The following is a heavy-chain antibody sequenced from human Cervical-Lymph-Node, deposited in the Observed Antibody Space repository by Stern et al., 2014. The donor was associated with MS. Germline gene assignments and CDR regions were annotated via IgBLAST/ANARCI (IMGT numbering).Heavy chain of an antibody. V-gene: IGHV7-4-1*02. J-gene: IGHJ4*02. CDR2: INTTTGNP. CDR1: GYNLTTFA. CDR3: ATWGAGSSPPLFY. D-gene: IGHD6-6*01. Sequence: VQLLESGAELKKPGASVKVSCKASGYNLTTFAINWVRQAPGQGLEWMGWINTTTGNPTFAQGFTGRFVFSLDASINTAYLQIISLKAEDSAVYYCATWGAGSSPPLFYWGQGTLVTVSS.